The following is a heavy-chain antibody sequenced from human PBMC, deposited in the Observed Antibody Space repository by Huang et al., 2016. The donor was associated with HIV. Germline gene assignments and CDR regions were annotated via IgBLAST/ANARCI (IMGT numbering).Heavy chain of an antibody. CDR3: AKGRTTVAKAFDY. CDR1: GFTFSIYA. Sequence: EVQLLESGGDLVQPGGALRLSCAASGFTFSIYAMTWVRQAAGKGLEWVSTIRGGDGNTYYADSVKGRFTISRDKSKNTLYLQIHSLGAEDTAIYYCAKGRTTVAKAFDYWGQGTLVTVSS. J-gene: IGHJ4*02. CDR2: IRGGDGNT. D-gene: IGHD4-17*01. V-gene: IGHV3-23*01.